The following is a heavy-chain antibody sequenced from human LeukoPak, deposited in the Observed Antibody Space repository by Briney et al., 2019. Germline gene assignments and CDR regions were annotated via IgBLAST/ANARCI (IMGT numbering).Heavy chain of an antibody. CDR2: ISYDGSNK. CDR3: AKSGPTECMDV. V-gene: IGHV3-30*18. J-gene: IGHJ6*02. CDR1: GFTFSSYG. D-gene: IGHD1-26*01. Sequence: GGSLRLSSAASGFTFSSYGMHWVRQAPGKGLEWVAVISYDGSNKYYADSVKGRFTISRDNSKNTLYLQMNSLRAEDTAVYYCAKSGPTECMDVWGQGTTVTVSS.